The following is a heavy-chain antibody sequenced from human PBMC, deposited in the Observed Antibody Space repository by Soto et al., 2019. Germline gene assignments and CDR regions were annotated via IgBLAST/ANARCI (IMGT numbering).Heavy chain of an antibody. D-gene: IGHD3-22*01. Sequence: GSLSLACSASGFTFSSYAMRWVRPAPGKGLEWVSAISGSGGSTYYADSVKGQFTISRDNSKNTLYVQMNSLRAEDTAVYYCAKGGQYYYDSSGYGAFDIWGQGTMVTVSS. CDR2: ISGSGGST. CDR3: AKGGQYYYDSSGYGAFDI. V-gene: IGHV3-23*01. J-gene: IGHJ3*02. CDR1: GFTFSSYA.